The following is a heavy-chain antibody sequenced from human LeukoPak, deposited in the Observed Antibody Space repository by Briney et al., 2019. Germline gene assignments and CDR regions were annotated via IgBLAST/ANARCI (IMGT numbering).Heavy chain of an antibody. CDR2: ISWNSGSI. D-gene: IGHD3-10*01. CDR3: ARDQFEAMVPPTFDY. CDR1: GFTFDDYA. Sequence: PGGSLRLSCAASGFTFDDYAMHWVRQAPGKGLEWVSGISWNSGSIGYADSVKGRFTISRDNAKNSLYLQMNSLRAEDTAVYYCARDQFEAMVPPTFDYWGQGTLVTVSS. V-gene: IGHV3-9*01. J-gene: IGHJ4*02.